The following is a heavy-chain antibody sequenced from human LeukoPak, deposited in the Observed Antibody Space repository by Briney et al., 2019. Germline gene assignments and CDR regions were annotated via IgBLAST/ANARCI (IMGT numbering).Heavy chain of an antibody. Sequence: NPSETLSLTCAVYGGSFSGYYWSWIRQPPGKGLEWIGEINHSGSTYYNPSLKSRVTISVDTSKNQFSLKLSSVTAADTAVYYCARDHYIVGPTKFDYWGQGTLVTVSS. J-gene: IGHJ4*02. CDR1: GGSFSGYY. CDR3: ARDHYIVGPTKFDY. V-gene: IGHV4-34*01. D-gene: IGHD1-26*01. CDR2: INHSGST.